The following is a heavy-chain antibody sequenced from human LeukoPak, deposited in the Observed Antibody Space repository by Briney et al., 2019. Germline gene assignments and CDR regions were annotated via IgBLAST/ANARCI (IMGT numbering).Heavy chain of an antibody. J-gene: IGHJ4*02. V-gene: IGHV3-23*01. CDR3: AKMSGWEVHEYYFDF. D-gene: IGHD6-19*01. CDR1: GFTFSTYV. CDR2: IFGPGGAK. Sequence: QAGGSLRLSCAASGFTFSTYVISWVRQAPGKGLEWVSSIFGPGGAKYPAGSVTGRFTISRDNSKNTLFLQMTSLRVEDTAIYYCAKMSGWEVHEYYFDFWGQGSLVTVSS.